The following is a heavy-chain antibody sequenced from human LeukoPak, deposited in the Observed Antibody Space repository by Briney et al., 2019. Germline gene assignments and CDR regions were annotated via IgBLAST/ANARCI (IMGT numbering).Heavy chain of an antibody. V-gene: IGHV1-69*04. CDR3: ARDDADSAYADGDY. D-gene: IGHD5-12*01. Sequence: ASVEVSCKASGGIFSSYTISWVRQAPGQGLKWMGRIIPLLGIANYAQKFQGRVTIIADKSTSTAYMELSSLRSEDTAVYYCARDDADSAYADGDYWGQGTLVTVSS. CDR1: GGIFSSYT. J-gene: IGHJ4*02. CDR2: IIPLLGIA.